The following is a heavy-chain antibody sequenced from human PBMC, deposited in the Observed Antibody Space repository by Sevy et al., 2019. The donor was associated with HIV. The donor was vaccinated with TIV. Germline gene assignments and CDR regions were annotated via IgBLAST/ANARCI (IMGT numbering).Heavy chain of an antibody. CDR2: INGDGSST. CDR1: GFTFSSYW. J-gene: IGHJ3*02. Sequence: GGSLRLSCAASGFTFSSYWMHWVRQAPGKGLMWVSRINGDGSSTSYADSVKGRFTISRDNAKNTLYLQMNSLRAEYTAVYDCARWRAVAGSPHAFDIWGQGTMVTVSS. D-gene: IGHD6-19*01. CDR3: ARWRAVAGSPHAFDI. V-gene: IGHV3-74*01.